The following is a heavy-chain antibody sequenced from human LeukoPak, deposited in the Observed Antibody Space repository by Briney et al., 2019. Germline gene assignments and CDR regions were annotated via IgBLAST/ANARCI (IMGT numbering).Heavy chain of an antibody. J-gene: IGHJ4*02. D-gene: IGHD2-2*01. CDR2: ISGSGART. CDR1: GFTFSSYA. CDR3: ARDGAHYQLHYFDY. Sequence: PGGSLRLSCAASGFTFSSYAMNWVRQAPGKGLEWVSSISGSGARTDYADSVKGRFTISRDNAKNSLYLQMNSLRAEDTAVYYCARDGAHYQLHYFDYWGQGTLVTVSS. V-gene: IGHV3-23*01.